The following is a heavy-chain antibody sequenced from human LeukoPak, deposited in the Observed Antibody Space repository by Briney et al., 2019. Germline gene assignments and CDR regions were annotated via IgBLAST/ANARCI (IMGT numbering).Heavy chain of an antibody. CDR2: ISGSGGST. D-gene: IGHD2-21*02. CDR3: ARAPYCGGDCYWAFDY. J-gene: IGHJ4*02. V-gene: IGHV3-23*01. CDR1: GFTFSSFA. Sequence: GGSLTLSCEGSGFTFSSFAMTWVRQAPGKGLEWVSAISGSGGSTYYADSVKGRFTISRDNSKNTLYLQMNSLRAEDTAVYYCARAPYCGGDCYWAFDYWGQGTLVTVSS.